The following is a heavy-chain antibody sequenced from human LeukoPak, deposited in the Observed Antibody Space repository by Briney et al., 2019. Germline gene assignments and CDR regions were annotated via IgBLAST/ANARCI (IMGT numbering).Heavy chain of an antibody. CDR1: AFTFTSYA. D-gene: IGHD3-3*01. V-gene: IGHV3-23*01. CDR3: AKESGQLDV. CDR2: ISGGGSST. Sequence: GGSLRLSCAASAFTFTSYAMSWVRQAPGKGLEWVSVISGGGSSTYYADSVKGRFTISRDNSKNTLYLQMNSLRGEDTAVYYCAKESGQLDVWGKGTTVTVSS. J-gene: IGHJ6*04.